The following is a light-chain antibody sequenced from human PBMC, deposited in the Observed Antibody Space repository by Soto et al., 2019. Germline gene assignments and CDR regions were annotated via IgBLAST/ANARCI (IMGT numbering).Light chain of an antibody. CDR1: SSDVGGYNY. Sequence: QSALTQPPSASGSPGQSVTISCTGTSSDVGGYNYVSWYQQHPGKAPKLIISEVTKRPSGVPDRFSGSKSGNTASLTVSGLQVEDEADYFCSSYAGRFVVFGGGTKLTVL. V-gene: IGLV2-8*01. CDR3: SSYAGRFVV. CDR2: EVT. J-gene: IGLJ2*01.